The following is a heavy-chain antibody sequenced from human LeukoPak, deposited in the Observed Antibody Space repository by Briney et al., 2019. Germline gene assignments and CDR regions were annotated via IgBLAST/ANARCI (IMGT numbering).Heavy chain of an antibody. V-gene: IGHV3-11*01. D-gene: IGHD5-18*01. CDR1: GFTFSDYY. CDR3: ARDRPHLQLWFSPYYFDY. J-gene: IGHJ4*02. CDR2: ISSSGSTI. Sequence: GGSLRLSCAASGFTFSDYYMSWIRQAPGKGLEWVSYISSSGSTIYYADSVKGRFTISRDNAKNSLYLQMNSLRAEDTAVYYCARDRPHLQLWFSPYYFDYWGQGTLVTVSS.